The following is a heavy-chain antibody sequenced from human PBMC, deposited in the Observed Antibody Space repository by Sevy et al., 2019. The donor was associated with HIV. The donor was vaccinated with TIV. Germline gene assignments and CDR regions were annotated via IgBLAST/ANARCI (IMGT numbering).Heavy chain of an antibody. CDR1: GGSISSGGYY. CDR2: IYYSGST. D-gene: IGHD4-4*01. Sequence: SETLSLTCTVSGGSISSGGYYWSWIRQHPGKGLEWIGYIYYSGSTYYNPSLKSRVTISVDTSKNQFSLKLSSVTAADTAVYYCARAAGTTVTTYYYYGMDVWRQGTTVTVSS. V-gene: IGHV4-31*03. CDR3: ARAAGTTVTTYYYYGMDV. J-gene: IGHJ6*02.